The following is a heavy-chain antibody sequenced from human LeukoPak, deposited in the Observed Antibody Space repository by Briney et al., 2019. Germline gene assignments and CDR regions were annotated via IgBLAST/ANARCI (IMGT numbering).Heavy chain of an antibody. V-gene: IGHV3-15*01. Sequence: PGGSLRLPCTASGFTFISFGMHWVRQAPGKGLEWVGRIKSKVDGGTIDYAALVKGRFTISRDDSRNTLYLQMNSLKTEDTAVDYCSTGQIKVGPCRGQGSLVTVSS. D-gene: IGHD1-26*01. J-gene: IGHJ4*02. CDR2: IKSKVDGGTI. CDR3: STGQIKVGPC. CDR1: GFTFISFG.